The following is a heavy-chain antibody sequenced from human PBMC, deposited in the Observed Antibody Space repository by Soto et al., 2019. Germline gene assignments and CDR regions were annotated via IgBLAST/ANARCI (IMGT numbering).Heavy chain of an antibody. D-gene: IGHD3-22*01. J-gene: IGHJ2*01. V-gene: IGHV1-58*01. Sequence: GASVKVSCKASGFTFTSSAVQWVRQARGQRLEWIGWIVVGSGNTNYAQKFQERVTITRDMSTSTAYMELSSLRSEDTAVYYCAADTYYYDSSGYPETNFLFDLWGRGTLVTVSS. CDR3: AADTYYYDSSGYPETNFLFDL. CDR1: GFTFTSSA. CDR2: IVVGSGNT.